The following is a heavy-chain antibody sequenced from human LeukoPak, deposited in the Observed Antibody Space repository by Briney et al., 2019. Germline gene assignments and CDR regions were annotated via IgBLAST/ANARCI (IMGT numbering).Heavy chain of an antibody. J-gene: IGHJ4*02. D-gene: IGHD3-10*01. Sequence: GSLRLSCEASGFTFSNYAMTWVRQAPGKGLEWVSGVSGSGGSTYYADSVKGRFTISRDNSKNTVYLQMNSLRAEDTAVYYCARDPNYYGSGTMKVGFDNWGQGTLVTVSS. CDR1: GFTFSNYA. V-gene: IGHV3-23*01. CDR2: VSGSGGST. CDR3: ARDPNYYGSGTMKVGFDN.